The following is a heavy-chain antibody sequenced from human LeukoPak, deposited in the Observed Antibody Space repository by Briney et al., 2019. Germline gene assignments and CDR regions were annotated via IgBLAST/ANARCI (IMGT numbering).Heavy chain of an antibody. V-gene: IGHV3-30-3*01. CDR1: GFIFSNFA. J-gene: IGHJ4*02. Sequence: GRSLRLSCAASGFIFSNFAMHWVRQAPGKGLEWVAFMSYDGYNKYYADSVKGRFTISRDNSKNTLYLQMNSLRAEDTAVYYCARDYHGDYPHYLDYWGQGTLVTVSS. CDR2: MSYDGYNK. D-gene: IGHD4-17*01. CDR3: ARDYHGDYPHYLDY.